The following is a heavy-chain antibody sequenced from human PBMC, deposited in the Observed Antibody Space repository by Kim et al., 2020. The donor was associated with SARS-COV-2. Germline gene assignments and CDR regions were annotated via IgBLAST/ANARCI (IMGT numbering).Heavy chain of an antibody. D-gene: IGHD3-10*01. Sequence: RFTISRDNFKNTLYLQMNSLGPEDTAVYYCARPGGISMVRGVAEPSPFDFWGQGTLVTVSS. J-gene: IGHJ4*02. CDR3: ARPGGISMVRGVAEPSPFDF. V-gene: IGHV3-30*01.